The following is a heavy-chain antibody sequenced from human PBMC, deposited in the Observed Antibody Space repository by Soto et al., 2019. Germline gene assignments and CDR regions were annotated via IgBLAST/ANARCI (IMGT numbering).Heavy chain of an antibody. CDR2: ISYDGSNK. CDR3: AKELVPYCSGGSCYSPLDY. CDR1: GFTFSSYG. V-gene: IGHV3-30*18. J-gene: IGHJ4*02. Sequence: PGGSLRLSCAASGFTFSSYGMHWVRQAPGKGLEWVAVISYDGSNKYYADSVKGRFTISRDNSKNTLYLQMNSLRAEDTAVYYCAKELVPYCSGGSCYSPLDYWGQGTLVTVSS. D-gene: IGHD2-15*01.